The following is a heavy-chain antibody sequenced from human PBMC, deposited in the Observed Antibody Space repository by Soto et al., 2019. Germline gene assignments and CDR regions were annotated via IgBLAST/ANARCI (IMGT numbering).Heavy chain of an antibody. J-gene: IGHJ5*02. CDR2: IIPIFGTA. Sequence: SVKVSCKASGGTFSSYAITWVRQAPGQGLEWMGGIIPIFGTANYAQKFQARVTITADESTSTAYMELSSLRSEDTAVYYCARPLSGQLANWFDPWSQGTLVTVSS. CDR1: GGTFSSYA. D-gene: IGHD5-18*01. V-gene: IGHV1-69*13. CDR3: ARPLSGQLANWFDP.